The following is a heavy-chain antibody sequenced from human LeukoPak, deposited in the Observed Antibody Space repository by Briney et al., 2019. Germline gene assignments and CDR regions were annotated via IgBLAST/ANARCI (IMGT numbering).Heavy chain of an antibody. CDR1: GGSISSSSYY. J-gene: IGHJ4*02. Sequence: PSETLSPTCTVSGGSISSSSYYWGWIRQPPGKGLEWIGSIYYSGGTYYNPSLKSRVTISVDTSKNQFSLKLSSVTAADTAVYYCARGSTYYFDYWGQGTLVTVSS. CDR2: IYYSGGT. V-gene: IGHV4-39*01. D-gene: IGHD1-26*01. CDR3: ARGSTYYFDY.